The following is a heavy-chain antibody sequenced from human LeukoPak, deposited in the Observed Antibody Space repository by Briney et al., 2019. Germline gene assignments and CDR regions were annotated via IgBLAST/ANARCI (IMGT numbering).Heavy chain of an antibody. CDR3: ATYSYSSSWHSDY. Sequence: GASVKVSCKASGGTFSSYAIRWVRQAPGQGLEWMGGIIPIFGTANYAQKFQGRVTITADESTSTAYMELSSLRSEDTAVYYCATYSYSSSWHSDYWGQGTLVTVSS. CDR2: IIPIFGTA. D-gene: IGHD6-13*01. J-gene: IGHJ4*02. V-gene: IGHV1-69*13. CDR1: GGTFSSYA.